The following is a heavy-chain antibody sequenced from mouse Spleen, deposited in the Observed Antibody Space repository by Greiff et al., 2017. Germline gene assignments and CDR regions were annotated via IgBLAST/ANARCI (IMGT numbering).Heavy chain of an antibody. CDR2: IYPGGGYT. Sequence: QVQLKQSGAELVRPGTSVKMSCKASGYTFTNYWIGWAKQRPGHGLEWIGDIYPGGGYTNYNEKFKGKATLTADKSSSTAYMQFSSLTSEDSAIYYCARWDDGPYRFAYWGQGTLVTVSA. J-gene: IGHJ3*01. V-gene: IGHV1-63*01. D-gene: IGHD2-3*01. CDR3: ARWDDGPYRFAY. CDR1: GYTFTNYW.